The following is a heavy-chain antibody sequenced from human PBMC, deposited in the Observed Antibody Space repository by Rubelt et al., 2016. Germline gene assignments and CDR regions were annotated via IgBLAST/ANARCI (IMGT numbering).Heavy chain of an antibody. CDR1: GFIFSTYW. V-gene: IGHV3-7*03. D-gene: IGHD5-18*01. J-gene: IGHJ4*02. CDR3: ARLPQGSYGWVDY. CDR2: IRQDGNEK. Sequence: GGSLRLSCSASGFIFSTYWMTWVRQAPGKGLEWVANIRQDGNEKYYVDSVKGRFTISRDNAQNSLYLQMNSLRAGDTAIYYCARLPQGSYGWVDYWGQGTLVTVSS.